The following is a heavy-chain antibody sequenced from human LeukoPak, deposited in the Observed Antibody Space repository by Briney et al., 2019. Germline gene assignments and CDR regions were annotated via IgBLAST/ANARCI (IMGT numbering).Heavy chain of an antibody. Sequence: GGSLRLSCSASGFTFSTYALHWVRQAPGKGLEYVSAISSNGGLTYYADSVKGRFTISRDNSKNTLYLQMSSLRAEDTAVYYCVKPRDGYNWGAFDIWGQGTMVTASS. CDR1: GFTFSTYA. CDR3: VKPRDGYNWGAFDI. CDR2: ISSNGGLT. D-gene: IGHD5-24*01. J-gene: IGHJ3*02. V-gene: IGHV3-64D*06.